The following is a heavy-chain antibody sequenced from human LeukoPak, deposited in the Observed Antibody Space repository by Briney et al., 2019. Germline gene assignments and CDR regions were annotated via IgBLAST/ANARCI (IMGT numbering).Heavy chain of an antibody. CDR3: ARHRRLSNFDY. Sequence: GESLKISCKGSGYSFTNYWITWVRQMPGKGLEWMGGVDPGDSYIKYSPSFQGHVTISADKSISTAYLHWSSLKASDTAVYYCARHRRLSNFDYWGQGTLVTVSS. J-gene: IGHJ4*02. V-gene: IGHV5-10-1*01. CDR2: VDPGDSYI. CDR1: GYSFTNYW. D-gene: IGHD3-16*02.